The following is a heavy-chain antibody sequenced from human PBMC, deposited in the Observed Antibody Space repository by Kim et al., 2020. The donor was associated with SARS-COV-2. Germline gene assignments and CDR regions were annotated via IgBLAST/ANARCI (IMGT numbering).Heavy chain of an antibody. D-gene: IGHD6-19*01. CDR2: ISAYNGNT. V-gene: IGHV1-18*01. CDR1: GYTFTSYG. Sequence: ASVKVSCKASGYTFTSYGISWVRQAPGQGLEWMGWISAYNGNTNYAQKLQGRVTMTTDTFTSTAYMELRSLRSDDTAVYYCARGTGSSGWFNWFDPWGQGTLVTVSS. J-gene: IGHJ5*02. CDR3: ARGTGSSGWFNWFDP.